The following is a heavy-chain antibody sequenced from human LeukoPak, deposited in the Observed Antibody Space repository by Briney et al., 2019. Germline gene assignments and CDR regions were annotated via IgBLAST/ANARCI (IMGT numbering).Heavy chain of an antibody. D-gene: IGHD2-15*01. CDR1: AFTFSSYW. J-gene: IGHJ4*02. CDR2: IKQDGSEK. Sequence: RGGSLRLSCAASAFTFSSYWMRWVRQAPGKGLEWVANIKQDGSEKYYVDSVKGRFTISRDNAKNSLYLQMNSLRAEDTAVYYCARNSWYCSGGSCYVNYFDYWGQGTLVTVSS. CDR3: ARNSWYCSGGSCYVNYFDY. V-gene: IGHV3-7*03.